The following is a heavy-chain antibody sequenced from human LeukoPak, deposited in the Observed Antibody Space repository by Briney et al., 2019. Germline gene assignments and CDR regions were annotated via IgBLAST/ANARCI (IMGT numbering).Heavy chain of an antibody. J-gene: IGHJ1*01. D-gene: IGHD6-19*01. CDR3: AKDPNNSGWRSEYFQH. Sequence: SETLSLTCTVSGGSISSYYWSWIRQPPGKGLEWIGYIYYSGSTNYNPSLKSRVTISVDTSKNQFSLKLSSVTAADTAVYYCAKDPNNSGWRSEYFQHWGQGTLVTVSS. V-gene: IGHV4-59*01. CDR1: GGSISSYY. CDR2: IYYSGST.